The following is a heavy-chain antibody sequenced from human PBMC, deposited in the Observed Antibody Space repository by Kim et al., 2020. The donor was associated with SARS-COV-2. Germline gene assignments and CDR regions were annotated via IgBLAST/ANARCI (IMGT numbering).Heavy chain of an antibody. Sequence: SETLSLTCTVSGGSISSSSYYWGWIRQPPGKGLEWIGSIYYSGSTYYNPSLKSRVTISVDTSKNQFSLKLSSVTAADTAVYYCARLEPYYYYGMDVWGQGTTVTVSS. J-gene: IGHJ6*02. CDR3: ARLEPYYYYGMDV. V-gene: IGHV4-39*01. CDR1: GGSISSSSYY. CDR2: IYYSGST.